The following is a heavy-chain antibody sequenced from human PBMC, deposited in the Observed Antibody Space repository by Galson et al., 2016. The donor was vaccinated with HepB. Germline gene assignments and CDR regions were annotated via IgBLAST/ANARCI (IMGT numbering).Heavy chain of an antibody. CDR2: INPNSGDT. V-gene: IGHV1-2*02. J-gene: IGHJ4*02. D-gene: IGHD3-3*01. CDR3: ASFDKTFIGVIADDY. CDR1: GYTFTAYY. Sequence: SVKVSCKASGYTFTAYYMHWVRQAPGQGLEWMGWINPNSGDTKYAQRFQGRVTMTRDTSISTAYMELTRLRSDDTAVYYCASFDKTFIGVIADDYWGQGTQVSVSS.